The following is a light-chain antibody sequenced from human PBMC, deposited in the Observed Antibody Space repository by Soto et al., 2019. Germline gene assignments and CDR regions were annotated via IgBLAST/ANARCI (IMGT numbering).Light chain of an antibody. Sequence: EIVMTQSPATLSVSQGERATLSCRASESVSSNLAWYQQKPGQAPRLLIYSASARATGIPARFSGSGSGTEFTLTISSLQSEDFAVYYCQQYIKWPLTFGGGTKVEIK. CDR2: SAS. V-gene: IGKV3-15*01. J-gene: IGKJ4*01. CDR3: QQYIKWPLT. CDR1: ESVSSN.